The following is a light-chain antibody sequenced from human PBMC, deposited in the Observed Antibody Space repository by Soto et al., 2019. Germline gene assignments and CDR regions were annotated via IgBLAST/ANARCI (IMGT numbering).Light chain of an antibody. J-gene: IGLJ2*01. Sequence: QAVATQEPSLTVSPGETVTLTCGSSTGAVTSGHYPYWFQQKPGQAPRTLIYDTSNKHSWTPARFSGSLLGGKAALILSGAQPEDEAEYYCLLSYSGAGVVFGGGTKLTVL. CDR3: LLSYSGAGVV. CDR1: TGAVTSGHY. CDR2: DTS. V-gene: IGLV7-46*01.